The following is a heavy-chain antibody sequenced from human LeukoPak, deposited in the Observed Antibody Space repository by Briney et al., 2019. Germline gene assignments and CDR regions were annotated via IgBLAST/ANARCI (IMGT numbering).Heavy chain of an antibody. CDR2: IYYSGST. V-gene: IGHV4-30-4*01. CDR1: GGSISSGDYY. CDR3: ARYTVTTIGFDP. D-gene: IGHD4-17*01. J-gene: IGHJ5*02. Sequence: SETLSLTCTVSGGSISSGDYYWSWIRQPPGKGLEWIGYIYYSGSTCYNPSLKSRVTISVDTSKNQFSLKLSSVTAADTAVYYCARYTVTTIGFDPWGQGTLVTVSS.